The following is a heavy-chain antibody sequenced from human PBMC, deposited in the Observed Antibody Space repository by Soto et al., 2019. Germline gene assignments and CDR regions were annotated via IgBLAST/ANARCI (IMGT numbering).Heavy chain of an antibody. CDR1: GGSISSSSYY. CDR3: VRQQPYYDFWSGAYYYYYMDV. CDR2: IYYSGST. D-gene: IGHD3-3*01. J-gene: IGHJ6*03. Sequence: SETLSLTCTVSGGSISSSSYYWGWIRQPPGKGLEWIGSIYYSGSTYYNPSLKSRVTISVDTSKNQFSLKLSSVTAADTAVYYCVRQQPYYDFWSGAYYYYYMDVWGKGTTVTVSS. V-gene: IGHV4-39*01.